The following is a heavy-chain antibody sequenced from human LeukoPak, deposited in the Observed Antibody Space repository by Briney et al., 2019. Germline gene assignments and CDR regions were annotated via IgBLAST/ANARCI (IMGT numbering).Heavy chain of an antibody. V-gene: IGHV4-34*01. D-gene: IGHD5-18*01. Sequence: SETLSLTSAVYGGSFSGYYCSWIRQPPRKGLEWIGEINHSGSTNYNPSPKSRVTISVDTSKNHFSLKRSSVTAADTAVYYCARVGGDTAMIRPTSFDYWGQGTLVTVSS. J-gene: IGHJ4*02. CDR2: INHSGST. CDR3: ARVGGDTAMIRPTSFDY. CDR1: GGSFSGYY.